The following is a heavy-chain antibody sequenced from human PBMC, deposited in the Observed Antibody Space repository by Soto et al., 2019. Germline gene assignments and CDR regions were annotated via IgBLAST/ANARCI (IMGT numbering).Heavy chain of an antibody. CDR2: IIPIFGTA. V-gene: IGHV1-69*01. J-gene: IGHJ4*02. Sequence: QVQLVQSGAEVKKPGSSVKVSCKASGGTFSSYAISWVRQAPGQGLEWMGGIIPIFGTANYAQKFQGRVTITADESTSTAYMELSSLRSEDTAVYYCARESGGSSPTVHYFDYWGQGTLVTVSS. CDR1: GGTFSSYA. D-gene: IGHD1-26*01. CDR3: ARESGGSSPTVHYFDY.